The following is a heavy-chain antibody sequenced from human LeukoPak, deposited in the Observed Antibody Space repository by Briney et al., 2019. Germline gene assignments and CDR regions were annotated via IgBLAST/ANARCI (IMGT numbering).Heavy chain of an antibody. CDR2: ISYDGSNK. CDR1: GFTFSGYG. J-gene: IGHJ3*02. D-gene: IGHD6-13*01. Sequence: GGSLRLSCAASGFTFSGYGMHWVRQAPGKGLEWVAVISYDGSNKYYADSVKGRFTISRDNSKNTLYLQMNSLRAEDTAVYYCAKDRSSWYEEGAFDIWGQGTMVTVSS. V-gene: IGHV3-30*18. CDR3: AKDRSSWYEEGAFDI.